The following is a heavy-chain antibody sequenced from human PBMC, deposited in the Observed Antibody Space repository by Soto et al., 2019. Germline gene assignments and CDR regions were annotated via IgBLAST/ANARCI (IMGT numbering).Heavy chain of an antibody. V-gene: IGHV3-30-3*01. CDR3: ARDSLYSGSYFAS. CDR1: GFTFSSFSSYD. CDR2: ISFDGNKK. Sequence: LSLSCAASGFTFSSFSSYDMHWVRQAPGKGLEWVAEISFDGNKKDYADSVKGRFTISRDNSQNILYLQMNSLRSEDTAVYYCARDSLYSGSYFASWGPGTLVTVSS. J-gene: IGHJ5*02. D-gene: IGHD1-26*01.